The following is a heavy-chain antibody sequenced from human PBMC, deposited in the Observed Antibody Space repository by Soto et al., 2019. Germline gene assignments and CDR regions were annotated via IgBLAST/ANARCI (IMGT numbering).Heavy chain of an antibody. J-gene: IGHJ6*02. CDR1: GGTFSSYA. CDR2: IIPIFGTA. CDR3: ARARNERVPRYYYYYGMDV. Sequence: QVQLVQSGAEVKKPGSSVKVSCKASGGTFSSYAISWVRQAPGQGLEWMGGIIPIFGTANYAQKFQGRVTITADESTSTAYMELSSLRSEDTAVYYCARARNERVPRYYYYYGMDVWGQGTTVTVSS. D-gene: IGHD1-1*01. V-gene: IGHV1-69*01.